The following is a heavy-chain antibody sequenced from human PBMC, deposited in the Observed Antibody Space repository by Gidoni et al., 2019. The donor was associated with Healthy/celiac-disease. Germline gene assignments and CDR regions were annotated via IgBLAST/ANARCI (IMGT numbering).Heavy chain of an antibody. D-gene: IGHD3-22*01. CDR2: IGTAGDP. V-gene: IGHV3-13*05. CDR3: ARGAYGGYDSSGYQNDAFDI. CDR1: GFTFSSSD. J-gene: IGHJ3*02. Sequence: EVQLVESGGGLVQPGGSLRLSCAASGFTFSSSDMHWVRQATGKGLEWVSAIGTAGDPYYPGSVKGRFTISRENAKNSLYLQMNSLRAGDTAVYYCARGAYGGYDSSGYQNDAFDIWGQGTMVTVSS.